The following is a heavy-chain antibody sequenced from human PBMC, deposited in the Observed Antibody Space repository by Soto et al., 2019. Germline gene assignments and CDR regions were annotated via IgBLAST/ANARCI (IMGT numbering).Heavy chain of an antibody. D-gene: IGHD3-22*01. CDR2: IYYSGTT. J-gene: IGHJ4*02. CDR3: ARAMYFYGSRDYYFDY. CDR1: GDSISSGAHY. V-gene: IGHV4-31*03. Sequence: QVQLQESGPGLVKPSQTLSLSCTVSGDSISSGAHYWSWIRQHPGKGLEWIGYIYYSGTTYYNPSLESRVTISVDTSKNQFSLKVYSVTAADTAVYYCARAMYFYGSRDYYFDYWGQGTLVTVSS.